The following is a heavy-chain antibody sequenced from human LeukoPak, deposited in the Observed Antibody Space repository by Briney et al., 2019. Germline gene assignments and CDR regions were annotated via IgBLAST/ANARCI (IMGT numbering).Heavy chain of an antibody. D-gene: IGHD2-2*01. CDR2: ISSTSSYI. J-gene: IGHJ5*02. Sequence: GGSLRLSCAASGFTFSSYAMSWDRQAPGKGLEWVSSISSTSSYIYYADSVKGRFTISRDNAKNSLYLQMNSLRAEDTAVYYCARDPRSIASLNWFDPWGQGTLVTVSS. CDR3: ARDPRSIASLNWFDP. CDR1: GFTFSSYA. V-gene: IGHV3-21*01.